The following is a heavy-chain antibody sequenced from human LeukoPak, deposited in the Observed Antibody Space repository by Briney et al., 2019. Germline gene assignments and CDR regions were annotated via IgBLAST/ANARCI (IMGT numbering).Heavy chain of an antibody. CDR3: ANRNWEGFFDY. D-gene: IGHD1-1*01. V-gene: IGHV3-30*02. J-gene: IGHJ4*02. CDR2: IWYDGSNK. CDR1: GFTFSSYG. Sequence: GGSLRLSCAASGFTFSSYGMNWVRQAPGKGLEWVAIIWYDGSNKYYADSVKGRFTISRDNSKNTLYLQMNSLRAEDTAVYYCANRNWEGFFDYWAREPWSPSPQ.